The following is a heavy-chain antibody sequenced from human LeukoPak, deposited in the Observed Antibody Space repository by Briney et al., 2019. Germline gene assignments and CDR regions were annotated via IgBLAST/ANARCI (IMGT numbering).Heavy chain of an antibody. CDR3: AGGELTYYYDNSGSLDY. D-gene: IGHD3-22*01. CDR1: QYIDTPYG. CDR2: IRCYNGKT. J-gene: IGHJ4*02. V-gene: IGHV1-18*01. Sequence: SVKVSCTPSQYIDTPYGVSCVRQAPGQGLEWMGLIRCYNGKTNYAQKLQGRVTMTTDTSTSTAYMELRNIRSDDTAVYYCAGGELTYYYDNSGSLDYWGQGTLVTVSS.